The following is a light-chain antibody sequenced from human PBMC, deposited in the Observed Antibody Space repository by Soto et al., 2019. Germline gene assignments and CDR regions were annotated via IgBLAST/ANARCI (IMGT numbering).Light chain of an antibody. CDR1: QSVSSY. J-gene: IGKJ1*01. CDR3: QQRSNWPPTWT. CDR2: DAS. Sequence: EIVLTQSPATLSLSPGERATLSCRASQSVSSYLAWYQHKPGQAPRLLIYDASKRATGIPARFSGSGSGTDFTLPISSLEPEDVAVYYCQQRSNWPPTWTFGQGTRVEI. V-gene: IGKV3-11*01.